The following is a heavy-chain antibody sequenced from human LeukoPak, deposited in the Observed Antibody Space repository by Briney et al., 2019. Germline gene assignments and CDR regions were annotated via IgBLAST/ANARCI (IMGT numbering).Heavy chain of an antibody. J-gene: IGHJ4*02. CDR1: GFTFSSYG. Sequence: PGGSLRLSCAASGFTFSSYGMHWVRQAPGKGLEWVAVIWYDGSNKYYADSVKGRFTISRDNSKNTLYLQMNSLRAEHTAVYYCARDQYCSSTSCYTWPFDYWGQGTLVTVSS. CDR2: IWYDGSNK. CDR3: ARDQYCSSTSCYTWPFDY. D-gene: IGHD2-2*02. V-gene: IGHV3-33*01.